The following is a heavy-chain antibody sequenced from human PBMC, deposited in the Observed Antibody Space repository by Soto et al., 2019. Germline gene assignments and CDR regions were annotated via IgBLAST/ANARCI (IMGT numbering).Heavy chain of an antibody. Sequence: EVQLLESGGGLVQSGGSLRLSCIASGFIFSDYAMSWVRQAPGKGLEWVSAISDTGGTIYYADSLKGRLTISRDNSKNTLYLQLNSLRAEDTAVYYCAKPLTPSIAATVLENWGQGALVTVSS. D-gene: IGHD6-25*01. CDR2: ISDTGGTI. V-gene: IGHV3-23*01. J-gene: IGHJ4*02. CDR1: GFIFSDYA. CDR3: AKPLTPSIAATVLEN.